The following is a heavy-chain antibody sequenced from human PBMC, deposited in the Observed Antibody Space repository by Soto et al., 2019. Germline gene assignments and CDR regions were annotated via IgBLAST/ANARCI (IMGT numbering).Heavy chain of an antibody. D-gene: IGHD3-16*01. V-gene: IGHV3-23*01. CDR2: ISGSGGRS. CDR3: AKAYFVWSSEQPYYFDY. J-gene: IGHJ4*02. CDR1: GFTFSNYA. Sequence: EVQLLDSGGGLVQPGGSLRLSCAASGFTFSNYAMTWVRQGPGKGLEWFSGISGSGGRSYYADYVKGRFTISRDNSKSTLYLQMTSLRAEDTAVYYCAKAYFVWSSEQPYYFDYWGQGALVTVSS.